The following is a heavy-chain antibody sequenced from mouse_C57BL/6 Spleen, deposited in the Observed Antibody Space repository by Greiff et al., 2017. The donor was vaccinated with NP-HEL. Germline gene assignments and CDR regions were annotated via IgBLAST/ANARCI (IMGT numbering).Heavy chain of an antibody. CDR1: GFSLSTSGMG. V-gene: IGHV8-12*01. CDR3: ARRRMVKGWAWFAY. CDR2: IYWDDDK. D-gene: IGHD2-3*01. J-gene: IGHJ3*01. Sequence: QVTLKESGPGILQSSQTLSLTCSFSGFSLSTSGMGVSWIRQPSGKGLEWLAHIYWDDDKRYNPSLKSRLTISKDTSRNQVFRKITSVETADTATYYCARRRMVKGWAWFAYWGQGTLVTVSA.